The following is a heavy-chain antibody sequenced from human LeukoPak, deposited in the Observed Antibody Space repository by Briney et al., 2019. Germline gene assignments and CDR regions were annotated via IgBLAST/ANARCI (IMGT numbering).Heavy chain of an antibody. CDR1: GYSFTSHW. CDR2: IFPGDFDT. D-gene: IGHD2-21*01. CDR3: ARARHCASSSCIHDF. Sequence: GGSLKISCKPSGYSFTSHWIAWVRQMHGRGLEWMGIIFPGDFDTRYSPSFQGQVTFSADKSISTAYLEWSSLTASDSAIYYCARARHCASSSCIHDFWGPGTQVTVSS. V-gene: IGHV5-51*01. J-gene: IGHJ4*02.